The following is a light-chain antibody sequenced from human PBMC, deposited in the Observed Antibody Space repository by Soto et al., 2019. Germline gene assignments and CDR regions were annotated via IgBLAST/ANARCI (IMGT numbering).Light chain of an antibody. CDR2: GAS. J-gene: IGKJ1*01. CDR3: QQYGSSPPT. CDR1: QSVRSSY. V-gene: IGKV3-20*01. Sequence: EIVVTQSPGTLSLSPGERATLSCRASQSVRSSYLAWYQQKPRQAPRLLIYGASSRATGIPDRFSGSGSGTDFTLTISRLEPEDFAVYYCQQYGSSPPTFGQGTKVEIK.